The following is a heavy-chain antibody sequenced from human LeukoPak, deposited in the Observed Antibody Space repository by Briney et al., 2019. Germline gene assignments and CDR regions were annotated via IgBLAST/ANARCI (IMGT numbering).Heavy chain of an antibody. J-gene: IGHJ6*03. Sequence: SSETLSLTCAVYGGSFSGYYWSWIRQPPRKGLEWIGEINHSGSTNYNPSLKSRVTISVDTSKNQFSLKLSSVTAADTAVYYCARGEWELPTHYYYYMDVWGKGTTVTISS. D-gene: IGHD1-26*01. CDR1: GGSFSGYY. CDR2: INHSGST. V-gene: IGHV4-34*01. CDR3: ARGEWELPTHYYYYMDV.